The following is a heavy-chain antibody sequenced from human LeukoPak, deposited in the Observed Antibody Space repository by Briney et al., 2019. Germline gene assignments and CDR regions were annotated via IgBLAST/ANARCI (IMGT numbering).Heavy chain of an antibody. Sequence: SETLSLTCTVSGGSISTFYWSWIRQPPGKRLEYIGHIFYSGSTNYNPSLKRRVTISLDTSKKQVSLELSSVTAADTAVYYCARKYMPTVVRGRFDYWGQGTLVTVSS. J-gene: IGHJ4*02. V-gene: IGHV4-59*01. CDR1: GGSISTFY. D-gene: IGHD4-23*01. CDR3: ARKYMPTVVRGRFDY. CDR2: IFYSGST.